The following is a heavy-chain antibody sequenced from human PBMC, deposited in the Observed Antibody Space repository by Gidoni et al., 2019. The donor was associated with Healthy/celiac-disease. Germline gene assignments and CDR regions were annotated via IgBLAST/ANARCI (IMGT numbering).Heavy chain of an antibody. D-gene: IGHD2-2*01. CDR2: INHSGST. CDR1: GGSFSGYY. V-gene: IGHV4-34*01. J-gene: IGHJ5*02. CDR3: ARRAGPGIVVVPAAMVPGFDP. Sequence: QVQLQQWGAGLLKPSETLSLTCAVYGGSFSGYYWSWIRQPPGKGLEWIGEINHSGSTNYNPSLKSRVTISVDTSKNQFSLKLSSVTAADTAVYYCARRAGPGIVVVPAAMVPGFDPWGQGTLVTVSS.